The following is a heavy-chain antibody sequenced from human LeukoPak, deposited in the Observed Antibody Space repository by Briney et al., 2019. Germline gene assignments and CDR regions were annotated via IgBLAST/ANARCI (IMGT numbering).Heavy chain of an antibody. D-gene: IGHD3-9*01. CDR2: INPSGGST. Sequence: ASVKVSCKASGYTFTSYYMHWVRQAPGQGLEWMGIINPSGGSTSYAQKFQGRVTMTRDTSKNQFSLKLSSVTAADTAVYYCARQKNDNSYYDILTGYYSRGYYYYYMDVWGKGTTVTISS. CDR3: ARQKNDNSYYDILTGYYSRGYYYYYMDV. CDR1: GYTFTSYY. V-gene: IGHV1-46*01. J-gene: IGHJ6*03.